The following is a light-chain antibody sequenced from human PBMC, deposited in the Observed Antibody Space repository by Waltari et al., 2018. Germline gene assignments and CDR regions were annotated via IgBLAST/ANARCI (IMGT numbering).Light chain of an antibody. CDR3: QSYDTSLSVV. J-gene: IGLJ3*02. CDR1: GSNIGAGYD. CDR2: GSS. V-gene: IGLV1-40*01. Sequence: QSVLTQPLSVSGAPGQRVTISCTGSGSNIGAGYDVHWYHHLPRGAPKLLIYGSSSRPLGVPDRFFGSTSGNSASLAIIGLRAEDEGDYYCQSYDTSLSVVFGGGTKLTVL.